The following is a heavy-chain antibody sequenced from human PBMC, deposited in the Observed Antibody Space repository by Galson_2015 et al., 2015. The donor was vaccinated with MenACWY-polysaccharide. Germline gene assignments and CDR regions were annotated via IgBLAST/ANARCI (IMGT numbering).Heavy chain of an antibody. V-gene: IGHV3-74*01. CDR1: GFSFSTYW. J-gene: IGHJ5*02. Sequence: SLRLSCAASGFSFSTYWMHWVRHAPGKGLVWVSRINTDGSATDYADSVRGRFTISRDNAKNTLYLEMNSLRAEDTAVYYCTKAGAKYCRGSSCYFNWFVPWGQGTLVTVSS. CDR3: TKAGAKYCRGSSCYFNWFVP. CDR2: INTDGSAT. D-gene: IGHD2-15*01.